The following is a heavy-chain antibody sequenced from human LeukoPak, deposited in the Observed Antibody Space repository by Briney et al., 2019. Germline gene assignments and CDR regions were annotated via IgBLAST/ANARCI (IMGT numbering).Heavy chain of an antibody. Sequence: ASVKVSCKASGYTFTSYGISWVRQAPGQGLEWMGWISAYNGNANYAQKLQGRVTMTTDTSTSTAYMELRSLRSDDTAVYYCARVYTYYDYVWGSYRPPHNWFDPWGQGTLVTVSS. CDR1: GYTFTSYG. J-gene: IGHJ5*02. V-gene: IGHV1-18*01. CDR2: ISAYNGNA. D-gene: IGHD3-16*02. CDR3: ARVYTYYDYVWGSYRPPHNWFDP.